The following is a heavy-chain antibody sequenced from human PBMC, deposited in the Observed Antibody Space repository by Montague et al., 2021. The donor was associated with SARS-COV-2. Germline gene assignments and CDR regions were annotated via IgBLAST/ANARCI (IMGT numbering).Heavy chain of an antibody. Sequence: SETLSLTCTVSGGSISSFYWCWFRQPPGTGLDLIWYISDSWSTNSNPSLTIRVTMSVDTSKTQFSLKMNSVTAADTAVCYCARHYSATLPAVYWGQGTLVTVSS. V-gene: IGHV4-59*08. D-gene: IGHD2-15*01. CDR3: ARHYSATLPAVY. CDR1: GGSISSFY. CDR2: ISDSWST. J-gene: IGHJ4*02.